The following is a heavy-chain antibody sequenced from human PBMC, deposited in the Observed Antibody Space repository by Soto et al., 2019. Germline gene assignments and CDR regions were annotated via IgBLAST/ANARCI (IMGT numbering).Heavy chain of an antibody. J-gene: IGHJ6*02. CDR2: IIPIFGTA. V-gene: IGHV1-69*06. D-gene: IGHD3-10*01. CDR1: GGTFSSYA. CDR3: VREESRGYYYGMDV. Sequence: SVKVSCKASGGTFSSYAISWVRQAPGQGLEWMGGIIPIFGTANYAQKFQGRVTITADKSTSTAYMELSSLRSEDTAVYYCVREESRGYYYGMDVWGQGNTVTVSS.